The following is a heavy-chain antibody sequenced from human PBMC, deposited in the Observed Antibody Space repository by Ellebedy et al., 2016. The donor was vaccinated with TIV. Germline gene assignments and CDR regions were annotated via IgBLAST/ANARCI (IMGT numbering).Heavy chain of an antibody. CDR3: ARSGSYPTSSFDC. CDR2: VYRGGST. V-gene: IGHV3-53*01. J-gene: IGHJ4*02. Sequence: PGGSLRLSCAASGFNISDKYISWVRQAPGKGLEWVSVVYRGGSTYNADSVKGRFTISRDLSKNTVYLQLNNLRAEDTAVYYCARSGSYPTSSFDCWGQGAQVTVSS. D-gene: IGHD1-26*01. CDR1: GFNISDKY.